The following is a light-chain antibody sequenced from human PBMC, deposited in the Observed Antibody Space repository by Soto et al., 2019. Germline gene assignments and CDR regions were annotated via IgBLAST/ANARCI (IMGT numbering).Light chain of an antibody. CDR3: SSYTSSSTYV. V-gene: IGLV2-14*01. Sequence: QSALTQPASVSGSPGQSITISCIGISSDVYVSWYQQHPGKVPKLMIYEVSNRPSGVSNRFSGSKSGNTASLTISGLQAEDEADYYCSSYTSSSTYVFGTGTKVTVL. CDR1: SSDVY. CDR2: EVS. J-gene: IGLJ1*01.